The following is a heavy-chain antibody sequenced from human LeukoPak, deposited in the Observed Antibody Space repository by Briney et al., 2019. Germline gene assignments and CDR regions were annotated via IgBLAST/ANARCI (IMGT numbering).Heavy chain of an antibody. Sequence: PSETLSLTCTVSGDSMTSYYWSWIRQPPGKGLEWIGNIYYSGTSNYNPSLRSRVTISEDTSKNQFSLELNSVTVADTAVYYCARHDQVSTSSPKFNDAFDIWGQGTMVTVSS. J-gene: IGHJ3*02. D-gene: IGHD2-2*01. CDR3: ARHDQVSTSSPKFNDAFDI. CDR1: GDSMTSYY. V-gene: IGHV4-59*08. CDR2: IYYSGTS.